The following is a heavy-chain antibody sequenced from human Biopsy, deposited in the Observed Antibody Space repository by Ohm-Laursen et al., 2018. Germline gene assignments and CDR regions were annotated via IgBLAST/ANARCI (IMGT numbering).Heavy chain of an antibody. CDR3: ARVFCTSTTCYGLLDN. V-gene: IGHV1-18*01. CDR2: ISPYNDKT. CDR1: GYTFTSYD. Sequence: SVKVSCKSSGYTFTSYDISWVRQAPGQGLEWMGWISPYNDKTSYPPKLQDRVTMTADTSTNTAHMELRSLRSDDTAVYYCARVFCTSTTCYGLLDNWGQGTVVTVFS. D-gene: IGHD2/OR15-2a*01. J-gene: IGHJ4*02.